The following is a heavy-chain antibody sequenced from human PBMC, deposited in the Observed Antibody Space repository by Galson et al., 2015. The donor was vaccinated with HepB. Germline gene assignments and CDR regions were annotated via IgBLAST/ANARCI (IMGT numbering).Heavy chain of an antibody. J-gene: IGHJ6*02. V-gene: IGHV3-73*01. D-gene: IGHD2-21*01. CDR1: GFTFSGSA. Sequence: SLRLSCAASGFTFSGSAIHWVRQASGKGLEWLGRIKTRANSYATTYAASVKGRFTVSRDDSKNTAYLQMNGLKTEDTAVYYCTSYSEAVWGQGTTVTVSS. CDR3: TSYSEAV. CDR2: IKTRANSYAT.